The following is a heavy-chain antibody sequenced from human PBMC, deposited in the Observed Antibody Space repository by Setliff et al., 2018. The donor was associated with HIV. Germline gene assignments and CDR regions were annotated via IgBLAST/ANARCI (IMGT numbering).Heavy chain of an antibody. J-gene: IGHJ4*02. CDR1: GGSLSGHY. D-gene: IGHD6-13*01. Sequence: PSETLSLTCAVYGGSLSGHYWTWIRQPPGEGLEWIGEINHSGKTNYNPSLKSRVTISVDTSKNQFSLRVTSVTAADTAVYYCVTSSSWSSRLNFWGQGMLVTVSS. V-gene: IGHV4-34*01. CDR3: VTSSSWSSRLNF. CDR2: INHSGKT.